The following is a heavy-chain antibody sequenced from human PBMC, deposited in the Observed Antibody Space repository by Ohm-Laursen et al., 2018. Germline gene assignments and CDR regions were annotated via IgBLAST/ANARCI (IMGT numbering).Heavy chain of an antibody. CDR2: INQDGSEK. CDR1: GFSFSTYW. Sequence: SLRLSCAASGFSFSTYWMNWVRQAPGKGLESVASINQDGSEKYFVDSVKGRFTISRDNAKNSLYLQMNSLRAEDTAVYYCARRPRPGWGGSVRDIWGQGTMVTVPS. CDR3: ARRPRPGWGGSVRDI. J-gene: IGHJ3*02. V-gene: IGHV3-7*01. D-gene: IGHD3-10*01.